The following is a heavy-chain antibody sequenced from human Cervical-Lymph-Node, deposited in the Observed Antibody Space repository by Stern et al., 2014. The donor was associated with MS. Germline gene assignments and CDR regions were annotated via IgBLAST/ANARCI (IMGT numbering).Heavy chain of an antibody. CDR3: ASPGPQNAFDI. V-gene: IGHV3-11*01. J-gene: IGHJ3*02. Sequence: VQLEESGGGLVKPGGSLRLSCAASGFTFSDHYMSWIRQAPGKGLEWVSYIGRSGSSRYYVDSVRGRFTISRDNAKNSLALQMNSLRAEDTAMYYCASPGPQNAFDIWGQGTMVTVSS. CDR1: GFTFSDHY. CDR2: IGRSGSSR.